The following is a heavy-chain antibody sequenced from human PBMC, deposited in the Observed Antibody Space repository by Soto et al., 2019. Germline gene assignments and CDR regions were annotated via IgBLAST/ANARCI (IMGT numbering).Heavy chain of an antibody. CDR3: ARSLYSSSWFHSGNSYYYYGMDV. J-gene: IGHJ6*02. CDR1: GGTFGIYA. CDR2: IIAFSDIV. Sequence: QVQLVQSGAEVKKPGSSVKVSCKASGGTFGIYAITWVRQAPGQGLEWMGGIIAFSDIVNYTQKLQGRVTITADESTNQAYMDLSSLRSEDTAVYYCARSLYSSSWFHSGNSYYYYGMDVWGQGTTVTVS. V-gene: IGHV1-69*12. D-gene: IGHD6-13*01.